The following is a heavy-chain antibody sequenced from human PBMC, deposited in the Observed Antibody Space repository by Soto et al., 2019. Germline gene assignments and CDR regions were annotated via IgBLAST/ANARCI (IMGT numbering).Heavy chain of an antibody. J-gene: IGHJ5*02. D-gene: IGHD3-3*01. CDR1: GGSFSGYY. CDR3: ARANADFWSGYYNWFDP. V-gene: IGHV4-34*01. Sequence: ASETLSLTCAVYGGSFSGYYWSWIRQPPGKGLEWIGEINHSGSTNYNPSLKSRVTISVDTSKNQFSLKLSSVTAADTAVYYCARANADFWSGYYNWFDPWGQGTLVTVSS. CDR2: INHSGST.